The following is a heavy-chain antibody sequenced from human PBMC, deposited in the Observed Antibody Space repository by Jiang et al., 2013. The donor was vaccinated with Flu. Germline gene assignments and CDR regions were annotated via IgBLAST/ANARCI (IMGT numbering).Heavy chain of an antibody. D-gene: IGHD3-3*01. CDR2: IYYSGTT. CDR1: GGSISNYY. J-gene: IGHJ4*02. CDR3: ARGRWSGYSNVIPGDY. V-gene: IGHV4-59*01. Sequence: PGLVKPSETLSLTCTVSGGSISNYYWIWIRQPPGKGLEWIGYIYYSGTTNYNPSLNSRVTISVDTSKNQFSLRLNSVTAADTAIYYCARGRWSGYSNVIPGDYWGRGTLVT.